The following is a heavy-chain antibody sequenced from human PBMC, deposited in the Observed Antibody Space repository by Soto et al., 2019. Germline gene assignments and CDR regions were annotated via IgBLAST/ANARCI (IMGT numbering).Heavy chain of an antibody. Sequence: PSETLSLTSTVAGGSISSGGYYWSWIRQHPGKGLEWIGYIYYSGSTYYNPSLKSRVTISVDTSKNQFSLKLTSVTAADTAVYYCGRLAGYCSTNGCHGDYAMDVWGQGTTVTVSS. J-gene: IGHJ6*02. CDR1: GGSISSGGYY. CDR3: GRLAGYCSTNGCHGDYAMDV. CDR2: IYYSGST. D-gene: IGHD2-2*01. V-gene: IGHV4-31*03.